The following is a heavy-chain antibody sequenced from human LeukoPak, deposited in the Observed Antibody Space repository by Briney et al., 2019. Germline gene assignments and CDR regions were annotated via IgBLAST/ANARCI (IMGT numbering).Heavy chain of an antibody. J-gene: IGHJ4*02. CDR3: ASSTAVLYPALDY. Sequence: PGGSLRLSCAASGFTFSSYGMHWVRQAPGKGLEWVAFIRYDGSNKYYADSVKGRFTISRDNSKNTLYLQMNSLRVEDTAVYYCASSTAVLYPALDYWGQGTLVTVSS. CDR1: GFTFSSYG. V-gene: IGHV3-30*02. D-gene: IGHD2-8*01. CDR2: IRYDGSNK.